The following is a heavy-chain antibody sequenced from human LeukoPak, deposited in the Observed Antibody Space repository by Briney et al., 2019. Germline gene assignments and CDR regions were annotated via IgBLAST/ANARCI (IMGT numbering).Heavy chain of an antibody. D-gene: IGHD5-18*01. CDR2: INPSGGST. Sequence: ASVKVSRKASGYTFTSYYMHWVRQAPGQGLEWMGIINPSGGSTSYAQKFQGRVTMTRDTSTSTVYMELSSLRSEDTAVYYCARDRRDPTAMVSHFDYWGQGTLVTVSS. J-gene: IGHJ4*02. CDR3: ARDRRDPTAMVSHFDY. V-gene: IGHV1-46*01. CDR1: GYTFTSYY.